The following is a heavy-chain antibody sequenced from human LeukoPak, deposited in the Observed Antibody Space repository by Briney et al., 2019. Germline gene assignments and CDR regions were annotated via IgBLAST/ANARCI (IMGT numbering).Heavy chain of an antibody. CDR1: GYTFTGYY. D-gene: IGHD2-15*01. CDR3: ARSYCSGGSCYVSDY. CDR2: INPNSGGT. Sequence: ASVKVSCKASGYTFTGYYMHWVRQAPGQGLEWMGRINPNSGGTNYAQKFQGRVTMTRDTSISTAYIELSRLRSDDTAVYYCARSYCSGGSCYVSDYWGQGTLVTVSS. J-gene: IGHJ4*02. V-gene: IGHV1-2*06.